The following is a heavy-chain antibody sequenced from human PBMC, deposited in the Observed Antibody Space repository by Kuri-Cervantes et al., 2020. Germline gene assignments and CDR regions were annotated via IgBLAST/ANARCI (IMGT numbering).Heavy chain of an antibody. D-gene: IGHD3-3*01. CDR1: GGSISSGDYY. Sequence: LRLSCTVSGGSISSGDYYWSWIRQPPGKGLEWIGYIYYSGSTYYNPSLKSLVTISVDTSKNQFSLKLSSVTAADTAVYYCARVTSASDYDFWSGYYPPDAFDIWGQGTMVTVSS. V-gene: IGHV4-31*01. CDR2: IYYSGST. J-gene: IGHJ3*02. CDR3: ARVTSASDYDFWSGYYPPDAFDI.